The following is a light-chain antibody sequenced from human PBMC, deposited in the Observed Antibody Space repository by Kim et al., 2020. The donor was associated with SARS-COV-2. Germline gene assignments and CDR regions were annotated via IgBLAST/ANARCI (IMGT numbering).Light chain of an antibody. CDR2: TAS. CDR3: QQGYNTPRT. Sequence: DIQMTQSPSSLSASVGDRVTITCRASQSISSYLSWYQQKPGKAPKLLIYTASSLQSGVPSRFSGSGSGTEFTLTISSLQPDDFATYYCQQGYNTPRTWGQGTKLE. J-gene: IGKJ2*02. V-gene: IGKV1-39*01. CDR1: QSISSY.